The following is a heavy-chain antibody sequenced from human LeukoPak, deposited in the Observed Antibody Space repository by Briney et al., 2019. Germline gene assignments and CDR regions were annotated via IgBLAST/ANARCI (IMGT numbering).Heavy chain of an antibody. Sequence: GGSPRLSCAASGFTFSSYSMNWVRQAPGKGLEWVSSISSSSSYIYYADSVKGRFTISRDNAKNSLYLQMNSLRAEDTAVYYCARSTTVTTFDPWGQGTLVTVSS. V-gene: IGHV3-21*01. CDR2: ISSSSSYI. J-gene: IGHJ5*02. D-gene: IGHD4-17*01. CDR3: ARSTTVTTFDP. CDR1: GFTFSSYS.